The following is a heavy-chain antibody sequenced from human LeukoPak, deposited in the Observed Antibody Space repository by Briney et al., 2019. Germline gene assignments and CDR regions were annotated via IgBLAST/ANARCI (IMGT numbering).Heavy chain of an antibody. CDR2: IYYSGST. V-gene: IGHV4-39*01. J-gene: IGHJ4*02. CDR1: GGSISSSSYY. CDR3: ARPSNYGGNSGDFDY. Sequence: PSETLSLTCTVSGGSISSSSYYWGWIRQPPGKGLEWIGSIYYSGSTYYNPSPKSRVTISVDTSKNQFSLKLSSVTAADTAVYYCARPSNYGGNSGDFDYWGQGTLVTVSS. D-gene: IGHD4-23*01.